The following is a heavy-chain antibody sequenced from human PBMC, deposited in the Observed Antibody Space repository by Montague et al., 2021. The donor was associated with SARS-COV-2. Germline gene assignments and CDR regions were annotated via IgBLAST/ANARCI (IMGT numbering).Heavy chain of an antibody. J-gene: IGHJ5*02. V-gene: IGHV6-1*01. Sequence: RPKKNNDYAVSVKSRITINPDTSKNQFSLQLNSVTPEDTAVYYCARDDPYCTNGVCYTGNWFDPWGQGTLVTVSS. D-gene: IGHD2-8*01. CDR2: RPKKNN. CDR3: ARDDPYCTNGVCYTGNWFDP.